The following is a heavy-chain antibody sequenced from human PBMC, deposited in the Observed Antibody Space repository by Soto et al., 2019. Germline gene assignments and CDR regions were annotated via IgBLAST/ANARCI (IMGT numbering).Heavy chain of an antibody. CDR2: ITAGGETT. CDR1: GFTFTTYI. Sequence: GGSLRLSCAASGFTFTTYIMARVRQAPGKGLQWVSTITAGGETTYYADSVKGRFTISRDNSQNKVFLQMNSLRSEDTALYYWAKSSSSWYYFDSWGQGIPVTVSS. D-gene: IGHD6-13*01. V-gene: IGHV3-23*01. CDR3: AKSSSSWYYFDS. J-gene: IGHJ4*02.